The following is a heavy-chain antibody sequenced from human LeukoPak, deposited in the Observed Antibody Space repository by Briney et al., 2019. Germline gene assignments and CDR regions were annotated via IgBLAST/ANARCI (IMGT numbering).Heavy chain of an antibody. CDR2: NSSSSSYI. CDR3: ARDRGRGYYDILTGYSPNFDY. Sequence: GGSLRLSCAASGFTFSSYSMNWVRQAPGKGLEWVSSNSSSSSYIYYADSVKGRFTISRDNAKNSLYLQMNSLRAEDTAVYYCARDRGRGYYDILTGYSPNFDYWGQGTLVTVSS. D-gene: IGHD3-9*01. V-gene: IGHV3-21*01. CDR1: GFTFSSYS. J-gene: IGHJ4*02.